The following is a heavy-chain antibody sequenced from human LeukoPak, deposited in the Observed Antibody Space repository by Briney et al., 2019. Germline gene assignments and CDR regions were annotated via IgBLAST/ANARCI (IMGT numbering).Heavy chain of an antibody. CDR3: ARVKDPGGYYYYYMDV. CDR2: INDSGST. CDR1: GGSFSGYY. D-gene: IGHD3-16*01. J-gene: IGHJ6*03. Sequence: PSETLSLTCAVYGGSFSGYYWSWIRQPPGKGLEWIGEINDSGSTKYNPSLKSRVTISIDTSKNQFSLKVTSVTAADTAVYYCARVKDPGGYYYYYMDVWGKGTTVTVSS. V-gene: IGHV4-34*01.